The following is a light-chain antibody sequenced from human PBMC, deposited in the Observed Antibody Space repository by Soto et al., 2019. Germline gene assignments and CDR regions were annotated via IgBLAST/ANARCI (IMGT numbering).Light chain of an antibody. CDR1: SSDVGGYNY. CDR3: SSYTSSSTWV. J-gene: IGLJ3*02. V-gene: IGLV2-14*01. Sequence: QSALTQPASVSGSPGQSITISCTGTSSDVGGYNYVSWYQQHPGKAPKLMIDEVSNRPSGVSNRFSGSKSGNTASLTISWLQAEDEADYYCSSYTSSSTWVFGGGTKVTVL. CDR2: EVS.